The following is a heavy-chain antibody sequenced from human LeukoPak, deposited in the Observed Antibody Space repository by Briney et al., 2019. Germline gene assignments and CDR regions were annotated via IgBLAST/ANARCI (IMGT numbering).Heavy chain of an antibody. V-gene: IGHV4-30-4*08. D-gene: IGHD6-13*01. CDR3: ARSSLYRSSWYFDY. Sequence: SETLSLTCTVSGGSISSGDYYWSWIRQPPGKGLEWIGYIYYSGSTYYNPSVKSRVTISIDTSKNQFSLKLSSVTAADTAVYYCARSSLYRSSWYFDYWGQGTLVTVSS. CDR2: IYYSGST. CDR1: GGSISSGDYY. J-gene: IGHJ4*02.